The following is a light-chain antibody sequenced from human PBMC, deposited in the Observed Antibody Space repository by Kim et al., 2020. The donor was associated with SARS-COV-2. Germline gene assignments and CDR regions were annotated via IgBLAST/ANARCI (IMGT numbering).Light chain of an antibody. CDR1: QGIIND. CDR2: DAS. J-gene: IGKJ2*01. Sequence: SASVGDRVTITCRASQGIINDIAWYQQIPRKVPKLQIYDASQLHSGVTSLFSDSESGTYFTLTISSLQPEDVATYYWQKYNSAPYTFGQGTKLKI. CDR3: QKYNSAPYT. V-gene: IGKV1-27*01.